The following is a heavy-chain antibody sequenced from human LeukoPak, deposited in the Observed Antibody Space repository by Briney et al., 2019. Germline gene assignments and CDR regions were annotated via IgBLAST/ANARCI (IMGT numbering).Heavy chain of an antibody. V-gene: IGHV3-21*01. CDR3: ARDPLNYGDYPDAFDI. Sequence: PGGSLRLSCAASGFTFRGYGMNWVRQAPGKGLEWVSSISSSSSYIYYADSVKGRFTISRDNAKNSLYLQMNSLRAEDTAVYYCARDPLNYGDYPDAFDIWGQGTMVTVSS. J-gene: IGHJ3*02. CDR1: GFTFRGYG. CDR2: ISSSSSYI. D-gene: IGHD4-17*01.